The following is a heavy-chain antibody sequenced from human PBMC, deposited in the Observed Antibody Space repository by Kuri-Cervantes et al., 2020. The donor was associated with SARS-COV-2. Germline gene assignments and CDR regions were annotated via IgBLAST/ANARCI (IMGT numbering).Heavy chain of an antibody. CDR1: GFTFSGYS. CDR2: IDSSSYYI. D-gene: IGHD7-27*01. Sequence: GESLKISCAASGFTFSGYSMNWSRQAPGKGLGWVASIDSSSYYIYHADSVKGRLTISRDNAKTSLYLQMNSLKPEDTAVYYCAREEGGELGEAFDYWGRGGLVTVSS. V-gene: IGHV3-21*01. CDR3: AREEGGELGEAFDY. J-gene: IGHJ4*02.